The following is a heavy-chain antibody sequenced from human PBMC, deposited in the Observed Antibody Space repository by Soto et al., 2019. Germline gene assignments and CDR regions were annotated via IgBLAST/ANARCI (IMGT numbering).Heavy chain of an antibody. Sequence: QVQLVQSGAEVKKPGSSVKVSCKASGGTFGSYAISWVRQAPGQGLEWMGGIIPIPGTANYAQKFQGRVTIASDESTSTAYMELSRQRSEDTAVYYCARPHGSSTSLETYYYYYYGMDVWGQGTTVTVSS. J-gene: IGHJ6*02. CDR2: IIPIPGTA. CDR1: GGTFGSYA. CDR3: ARPHGSSTSLETYYYYYYGMDV. D-gene: IGHD2-2*01. V-gene: IGHV1-69*01.